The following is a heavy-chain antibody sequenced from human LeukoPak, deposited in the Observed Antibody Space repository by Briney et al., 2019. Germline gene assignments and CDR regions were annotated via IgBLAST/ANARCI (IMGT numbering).Heavy chain of an antibody. Sequence: GGSPRLSCAASGITFSIYTMSWVRQAPGKGLEWVSAIVGSGSNTYYADSVKGRFTISRDNSKNTLYLQMNSLRAEDTAVYHCAKEGGYDGVDWWGQGTLVTVSS. CDR2: IVGSGSNT. CDR3: AKEGGYDGVDW. D-gene: IGHD5-12*01. V-gene: IGHV3-23*01. J-gene: IGHJ4*02. CDR1: GITFSIYT.